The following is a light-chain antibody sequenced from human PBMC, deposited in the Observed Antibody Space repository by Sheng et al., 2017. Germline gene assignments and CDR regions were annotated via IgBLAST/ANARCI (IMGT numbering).Light chain of an antibody. CDR3: QQYNTYPIT. CDR1: QSISSW. J-gene: IGKJ5*01. CDR2: KAS. Sequence: DIQMTQSPSTLSASVGDRVTITCRASQSISSWLAWYQQKPGKAPKLLIYKASSLESVVPSRFSGSGSGTEFTLTISSLQPDDFATYYCQQYNTYPITFGHGTRLEIK. V-gene: IGKV1-5*03.